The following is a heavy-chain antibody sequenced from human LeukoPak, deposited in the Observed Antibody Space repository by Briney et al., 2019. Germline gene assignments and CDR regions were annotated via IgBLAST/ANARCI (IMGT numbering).Heavy chain of an antibody. CDR1: GFTFSSYA. V-gene: IGHV3-30-3*01. D-gene: IGHD5-12*01. CDR2: ISYDGSNK. Sequence: GGSLRLSCAASGFTFSSYAMHWVRQAAGKGLEWVAVISYDGSNKYYADSVKGRFTISRDNSKNTLYLQMNSLRAEDTAVYYCASNYIVATIPYYYYGMDVWGQGTTVTVSS. J-gene: IGHJ6*02. CDR3: ASNYIVATIPYYYYGMDV.